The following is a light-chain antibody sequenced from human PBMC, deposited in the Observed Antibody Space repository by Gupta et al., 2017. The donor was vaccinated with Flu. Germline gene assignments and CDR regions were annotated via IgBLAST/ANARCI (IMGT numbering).Light chain of an antibody. V-gene: IGLV3-1*01. CDR2: QDG. CDR1: NLGKKY. CDR3: QAWDRNTDYV. J-gene: IGLJ1*01. Sequence: PGQTDNITCSGDNLGKKYACWYQQKSGQSPGLVIYQDGKRQSGIPERFSGSSSGNTATLTITGTQAVDEADYYCQAWDRNTDYVFGAGTKVTVL.